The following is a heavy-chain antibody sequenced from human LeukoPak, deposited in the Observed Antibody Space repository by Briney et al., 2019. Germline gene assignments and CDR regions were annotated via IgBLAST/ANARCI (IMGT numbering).Heavy chain of an antibody. J-gene: IGHJ4*02. CDR2: IYYSGST. CDR3: ARLRRGGASPYYFDY. Sequence: SETLSLTCTVSGGSISSSSYYWGWIRQPPGKGLEWIGSIYYSGSTYYNPSLKSRVTISVDTSKNQFSLKLSSVTAADTAVYNCARLRRGGASPYYFDYWGKGTLVTVSS. D-gene: IGHD1-26*01. V-gene: IGHV4-39*01. CDR1: GGSISSSSYY.